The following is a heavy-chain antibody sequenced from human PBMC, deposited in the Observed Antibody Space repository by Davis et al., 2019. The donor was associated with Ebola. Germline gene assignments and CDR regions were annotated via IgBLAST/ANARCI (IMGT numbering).Heavy chain of an antibody. D-gene: IGHD3-22*01. CDR2: IIPILGIA. CDR3: ARPRYYYDSSGYSYYYFDY. Sequence: SVKVSCKASGGTFISYAISWVRQAPGQGLEWMGGIIPILGIANYAQKFQGRVTITADESTSTAYMELSSLRSEDTAVYYCARPRYYYDSSGYSYYYFDYWGQGTLVTVSS. V-gene: IGHV1-69*10. CDR1: GGTFISYA. J-gene: IGHJ4*02.